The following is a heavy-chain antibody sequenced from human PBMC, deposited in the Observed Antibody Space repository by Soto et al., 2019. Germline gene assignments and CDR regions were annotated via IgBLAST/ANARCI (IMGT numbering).Heavy chain of an antibody. Sequence: PGGSLRLSCAASGFIVSDNYINWVRQAPGKGLEWVSVTYTGGYTYYADSVKGRFTISRDNSKNTLYLQMDSLRAEDTAVYYCAKDRNYPRDQFHYWGQGTLVTVSS. CDR1: GFIVSDNY. V-gene: IGHV3-53*01. D-gene: IGHD1-7*01. CDR2: TYTGGYT. J-gene: IGHJ4*02. CDR3: AKDRNYPRDQFHY.